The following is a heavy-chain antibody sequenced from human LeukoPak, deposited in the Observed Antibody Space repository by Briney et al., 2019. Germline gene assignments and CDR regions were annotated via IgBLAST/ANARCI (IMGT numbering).Heavy chain of an antibody. CDR2: INTDGSST. CDR1: GFTFSSYW. CDR3: YGANAEH. V-gene: IGHV3-74*01. D-gene: IGHD4-23*01. Sequence: GGSLRLSCAPSGFTFSSYWMHWVRQAPGKGLVWVSGINTDGSSTSYADSGKGRFTITRDNAKNTLYLQMNSLRAEDTAVYYCYGANAEHWGQGTLVTVSS. J-gene: IGHJ1*01.